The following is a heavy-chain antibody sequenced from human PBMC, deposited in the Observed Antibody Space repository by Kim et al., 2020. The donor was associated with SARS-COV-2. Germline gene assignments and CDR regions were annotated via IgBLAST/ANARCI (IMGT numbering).Heavy chain of an antibody. J-gene: IGHJ4*02. CDR1: GYSFTTYN. Sequence: ASVKVSCKASGYSFTTYNIHWVRQAPGQGLEWMGWINSGNGNTKYSQKFQGRVSVSRDTSASTAYMELSSLGSEDTAVYYCVTGGGPGWGQGSLVTVS. CDR3: VTGGGPG. V-gene: IGHV1-3*04. CDR2: INSGNGNT. D-gene: IGHD1-1*01.